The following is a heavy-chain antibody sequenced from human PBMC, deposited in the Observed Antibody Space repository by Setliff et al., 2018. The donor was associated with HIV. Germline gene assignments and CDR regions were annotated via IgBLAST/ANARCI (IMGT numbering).Heavy chain of an antibody. Sequence: SETLSLTCAVSDASFSSGSYYWSWIRQRPGKGLEWIGYIFHSGSNSSNPSLNSRITISIDTSKNQFSLKLRSVTAADTAVYYCARSYSGPGYAYVDYWGQGTLVTVSS. CDR2: IFHSGSN. D-gene: IGHD3-16*01. V-gene: IGHV4-31*11. CDR3: ARSYSGPGYAYVDY. CDR1: DASFSSGSYY. J-gene: IGHJ4*02.